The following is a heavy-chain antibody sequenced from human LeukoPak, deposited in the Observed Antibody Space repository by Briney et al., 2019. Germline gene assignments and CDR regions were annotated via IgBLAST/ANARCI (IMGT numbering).Heavy chain of an antibody. D-gene: IGHD2-2*01. CDR1: GFTFSSYW. CDR3: ARDQGVPASDAFDI. J-gene: IGHJ3*02. CDR2: IKQDGSEK. Sequence: GGSLRLSCAASGFTFSSYWMSWVRQAPGKGLEWVANIKQDGSEKYYVDSVKGRFTISRDNAKNSLYLQMNSLRAEDTAVYYCARDQGVPASDAFDIWDQGTMVTVSS. V-gene: IGHV3-7*01.